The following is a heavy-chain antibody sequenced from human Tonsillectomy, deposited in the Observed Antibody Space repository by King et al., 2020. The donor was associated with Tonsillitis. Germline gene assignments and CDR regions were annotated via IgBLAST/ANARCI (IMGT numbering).Heavy chain of an antibody. V-gene: IGHV3-30*04. J-gene: IGHJ4*02. Sequence: VQLVESGGGVVQPGRSLRLSCAASGFTFSSYAMHWVRQAPGKGLEWVAVMSYDGSNKYYADSVKGRFTISRDNPKNTLYLQMNSLRAEDTAEYYCARPNMVRGVIGGDYFDYWGQGTLVTVSS. CDR1: GFTFSSYA. CDR3: ARPNMVRGVIGGDYFDY. D-gene: IGHD3-10*01. CDR2: MSYDGSNK.